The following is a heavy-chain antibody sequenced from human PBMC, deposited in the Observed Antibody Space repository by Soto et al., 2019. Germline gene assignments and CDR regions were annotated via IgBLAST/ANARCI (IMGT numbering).Heavy chain of an antibody. V-gene: IGHV4-59*08. J-gene: IGHJ4*02. CDR2: IYYSGST. CDR3: ARHSTTVNEFDY. Sequence: SETLSLTCAVSGGSISSYYWSWIRQPPGKGLEWIGYIYYSGSTNYNPSLKSRVTISVDTSKTQFSLKLSSVTAADTAVYYCARHSTTVNEFDYWGQGTLVTVSS. D-gene: IGHD4-17*01. CDR1: GGSISSYY.